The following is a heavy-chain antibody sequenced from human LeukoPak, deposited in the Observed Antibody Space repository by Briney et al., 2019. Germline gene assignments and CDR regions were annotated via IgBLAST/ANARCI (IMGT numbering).Heavy chain of an antibody. Sequence: GASVKVSCKASGYTFTSYGISWVRQAPGQGLEWMGWTSAHNDDTNYAETLQGRPTMTTDISTSTAYMELTSLRSDDTAVYYCARDWDSRNDYFDPWGQGTLVTVSS. V-gene: IGHV1-18*01. CDR1: GYTFTSYG. CDR3: ARDWDSRNDYFDP. D-gene: IGHD1-1*01. J-gene: IGHJ4*02. CDR2: TSAHNDDT.